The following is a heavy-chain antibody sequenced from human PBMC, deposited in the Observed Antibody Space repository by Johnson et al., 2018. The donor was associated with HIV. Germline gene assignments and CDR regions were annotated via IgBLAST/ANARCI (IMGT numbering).Heavy chain of an antibody. J-gene: IGHJ3*02. Sequence: VQLVESGGGLVQPGGSLRLSCAASGFTFSSYWMSWVRQAPGKGLEWVANIKQDGSEKYYVDSVKGRFTISRDNAKNSLYLQMNSLRAEDTAVYYCAREGEVAVAGRGDAFDIWGQGTMVTVSS. CDR2: IKQDGSEK. CDR1: GFTFSSYW. CDR3: AREGEVAVAGRGDAFDI. V-gene: IGHV3-7*01. D-gene: IGHD6-19*01.